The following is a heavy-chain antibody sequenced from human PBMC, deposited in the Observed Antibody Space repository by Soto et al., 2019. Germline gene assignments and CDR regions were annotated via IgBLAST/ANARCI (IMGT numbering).Heavy chain of an antibody. Sequence: QVQLQESGPGLVKPSETLSLRCTVSGGSVTSDSYHWCWVRQPPGKGLEWIGNIYYSGGTNYNPSIESRVSISVDTSKNQFSLTLNSVTAAYTAVYYCAARVGATPPIIGGQGNLVIVSS. V-gene: IGHV4-61*01. D-gene: IGHD1-26*01. J-gene: IGHJ4*02. CDR2: IYYSGGT. CDR1: GGSVTSDSYH. CDR3: AARVGATPPII.